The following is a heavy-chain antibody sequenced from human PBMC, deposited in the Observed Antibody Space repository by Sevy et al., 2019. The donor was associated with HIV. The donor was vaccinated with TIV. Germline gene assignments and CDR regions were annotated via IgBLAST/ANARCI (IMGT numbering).Heavy chain of an antibody. D-gene: IGHD3-3*01. CDR1: GFTFVTHA. CDR3: AKGVYDFWSGRSDLFDI. CDR2: ISGSGGST. Sequence: GGSLRLSCATSGFTFVTHAMSWVRQAPGKGLEWVSRISGSGGSTYYADSVKGRFTISRDKSKKTLYLQVNSLRAEDTAVYYCAKGVYDFWSGRSDLFDIWGQGTMVTVSS. J-gene: IGHJ3*02. V-gene: IGHV3-23*01.